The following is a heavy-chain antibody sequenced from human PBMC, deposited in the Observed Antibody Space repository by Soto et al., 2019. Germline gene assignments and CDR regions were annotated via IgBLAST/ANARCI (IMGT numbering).Heavy chain of an antibody. J-gene: IGHJ4*02. CDR2: IIAGNGNT. CDR1: GYTFTNYA. CDR3: ARSLGGGWYIDY. V-gene: IGHV1-3*01. D-gene: IGHD2-21*02. Sequence: QVQLVQSGAEVRKPGASVKVSCKASGYTFTNYAIHWVRQAPGQRLEWMGWIIAGNGNTKYSQKFQGRATFTRDTSASTAYMELSSLRSEDTAVYYCARSLGGGWYIDYWGQGTLVTVSS.